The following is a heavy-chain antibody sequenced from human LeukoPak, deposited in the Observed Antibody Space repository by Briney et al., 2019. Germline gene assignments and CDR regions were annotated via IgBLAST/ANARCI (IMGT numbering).Heavy chain of an antibody. D-gene: IGHD3-3*01. Sequence: SQTLSLTCAISGDSVSIKSAAWTWIRQSPSRGLEWLGRTYYRSKWYNDYAVSVKSRITISPDTSKNQFSLQLKSVTPEDTAVYYCARSSSGIGDFDYWGQGTLVTVSS. CDR1: GDSVSIKSAA. V-gene: IGHV6-1*01. CDR2: TYYRSKWYN. CDR3: ARSSSGIGDFDY. J-gene: IGHJ4*02.